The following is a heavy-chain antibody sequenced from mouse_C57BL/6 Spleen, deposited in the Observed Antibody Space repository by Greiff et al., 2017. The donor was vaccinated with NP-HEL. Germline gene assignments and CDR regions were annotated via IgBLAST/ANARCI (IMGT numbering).Heavy chain of an antibody. Sequence: QVQLQQPGAELVKPGASVKLSCKASGYTFTSYWMQWVKQRPGQGLEWIGEIDPSDSYTNYNQKFKGKATLTVDTSSSTAYMQLSSLTSEDSAVYYCARRADYYGSTYYYAMDYWGQGTSVTVSS. CDR1: GYTFTSYW. V-gene: IGHV1-50*01. D-gene: IGHD1-1*01. CDR3: ARRADYYGSTYYYAMDY. J-gene: IGHJ4*01. CDR2: IDPSDSYT.